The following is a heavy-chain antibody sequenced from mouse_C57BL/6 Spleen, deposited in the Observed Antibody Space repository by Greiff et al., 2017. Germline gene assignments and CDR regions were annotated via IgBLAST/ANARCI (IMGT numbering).Heavy chain of an antibody. Sequence: EVKLLESEGGLVQPGSSMKLSCTASGFTFSDYYMAWVRQVPEKGLEWVANINYDGSSTYYLDSLKSRFIISRDNAKNILYLQMSSLKSEDTATYYCARSQLGRGDYAMDYWGQGTSVTVSS. V-gene: IGHV5-16*01. CDR3: ARSQLGRGDYAMDY. CDR1: GFTFSDYY. CDR2: INYDGSST. J-gene: IGHJ4*01. D-gene: IGHD4-1*02.